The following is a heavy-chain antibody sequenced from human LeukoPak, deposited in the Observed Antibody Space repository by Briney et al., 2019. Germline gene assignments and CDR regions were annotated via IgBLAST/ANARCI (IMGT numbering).Heavy chain of an antibody. D-gene: IGHD6-19*01. V-gene: IGHV3-30*02. Sequence: QPGGSLRLSCAASKFTFRSYDMQWVRQAPGKGLEWVAFIRHDGSNKDYVDSVKSRFTISRDNSKNTLYLQMNSLRIEDTAVYYCAKGAHSSGWPHNWFDPWGQGTLVTVSS. CDR3: AKGAHSSGWPHNWFDP. CDR1: KFTFRSYD. CDR2: IRHDGSNK. J-gene: IGHJ5*02.